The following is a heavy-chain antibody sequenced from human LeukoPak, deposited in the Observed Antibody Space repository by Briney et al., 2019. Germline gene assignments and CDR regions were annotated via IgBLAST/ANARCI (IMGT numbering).Heavy chain of an antibody. CDR3: TRGPIQRWLYYGMEV. V-gene: IGHV3-49*04. D-gene: IGHD5-18*01. CDR1: GFTFGDHA. CDR2: IRSKAYGGTT. J-gene: IGHJ6*02. Sequence: QPGRSLRLSCTASGFTFGDHAMSWVRRAPGKGLEWVGFIRSKAYGGTTEYAASVKGRFTISRDDSKSIAYLQMNSLKTEDTAVYYCTRGPIQRWLYYGMEVWGQGTTVTVSS.